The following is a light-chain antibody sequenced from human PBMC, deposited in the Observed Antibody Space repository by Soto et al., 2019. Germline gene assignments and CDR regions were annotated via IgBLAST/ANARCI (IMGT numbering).Light chain of an antibody. J-gene: IGLJ7*01. CDR3: ATWDDSLNGAV. CDR1: SSNIRSNP. CDR2: TDN. V-gene: IGLV1-44*01. Sequence: QSVLTQPPSASGTPGQRVTISCSGSSSNIRSNPVNWYQQLPGTAPKLLIYTDNQRPSGVPDRFSGSRSGTSASLAISGLQSEDEADYYCATWDDSLNGAVFGGGTQLTVL.